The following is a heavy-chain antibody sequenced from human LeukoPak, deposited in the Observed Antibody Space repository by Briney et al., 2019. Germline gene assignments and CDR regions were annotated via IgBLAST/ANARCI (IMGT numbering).Heavy chain of an antibody. J-gene: IGHJ4*02. CDR3: AVVRGYSNNWPLGYIDS. CDR1: GGNFSTYA. Sequence: SVKVSCKASGGNFSTYAFSWVRQAPGQGLEWMGGIIPMFGARNYAQKFQGRLTITTVKYTTTVYMELSSLRSEDTAVYYCAVVRGYSNNWPLGYIDSWGQGTLVTVSS. V-gene: IGHV1-69*05. D-gene: IGHD2/OR15-2a*01. CDR2: IIPMFGAR.